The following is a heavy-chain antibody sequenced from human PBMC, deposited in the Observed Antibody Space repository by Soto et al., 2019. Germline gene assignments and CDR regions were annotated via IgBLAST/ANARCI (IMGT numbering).Heavy chain of an antibody. CDR2: IYYSGST. D-gene: IGHD3-10*01. V-gene: IGHV4-61*01. Sequence: PSETLSLTCTVSGGSVSSGSYYWSWIRQPPGKGLEWIGYIYYSGSTNYNPSLKSRVTISVDTSKNQFSLKLSSVTAADTAVYYCARDSGDKRWLQRTEYYGMDVWGQGTTVTVSS. CDR1: GGSVSSGSYY. CDR3: ARDSGDKRWLQRTEYYGMDV. J-gene: IGHJ6*02.